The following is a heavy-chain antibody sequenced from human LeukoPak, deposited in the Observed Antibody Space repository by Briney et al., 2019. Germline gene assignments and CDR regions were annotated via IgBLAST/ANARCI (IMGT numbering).Heavy chain of an antibody. CDR2: ISSSSSYV. CDR3: ARDRATTDYYYGMDV. Sequence: PGGSLGLSCAASGFTFSSYSMNWVRQAPGKGLEWVSSISSSSSYVYYADSVKGRFTISRDNAKNSLYLQMNSLRAEDTAVYYCARDRATTDYYYGMDVWGQGTTVTVSS. CDR1: GFTFSSYS. J-gene: IGHJ6*02. V-gene: IGHV3-21*01. D-gene: IGHD4-17*01.